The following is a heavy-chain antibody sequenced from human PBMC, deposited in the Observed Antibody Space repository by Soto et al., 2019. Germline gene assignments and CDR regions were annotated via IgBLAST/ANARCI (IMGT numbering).Heavy chain of an antibody. CDR3: ARDSPSGSTFSGYDAIDS. CDR1: GGTFSTST. D-gene: IGHD5-12*01. CDR2: TIPLLNVA. J-gene: IGHJ4*02. Sequence: SVKVSCKASGGTFSTSTFTWVRQAPGQGLEWMGRTIPLLNVADYAQDFQGRLTITADKSTSTTYMELTSLTSKDTAVYYCARDSPSGSTFSGYDAIDSWGQGTLVTVSS. V-gene: IGHV1-69*04.